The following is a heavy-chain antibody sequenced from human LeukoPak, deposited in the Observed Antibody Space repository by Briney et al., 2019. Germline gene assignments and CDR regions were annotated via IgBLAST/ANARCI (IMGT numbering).Heavy chain of an antibody. V-gene: IGHV4-61*08. CDR1: GASISSGDYY. CDR3: ARGIVVVPAAIPLDNWFDP. D-gene: IGHD2-2*01. J-gene: IGHJ5*02. Sequence: PSETLSLTCTVSGASISSGDYYWSWIRQPPGKGLEWIGYIYYSGSTNYNPSLKSRVTISVDTSKNQFSLKLGSVTAADTAVYYCARGIVVVPAAIPLDNWFDPWGQGTLVTVSS. CDR2: IYYSGST.